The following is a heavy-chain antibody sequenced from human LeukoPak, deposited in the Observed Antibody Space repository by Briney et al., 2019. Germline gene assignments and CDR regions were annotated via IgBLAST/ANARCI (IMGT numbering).Heavy chain of an antibody. CDR1: GGSFSGYY. Sequence: SETLSLTCAVYGGSFSGYYWSWIRQPPGKGLEWIGEINHSGSTNYNPSLKSRVTISVDTSKNQFSLKLSSVTAADTAVYYCARGGYYDPFSLSAFDIWGQGTMVTVSS. V-gene: IGHV4-34*01. CDR2: INHSGST. D-gene: IGHD3-22*01. J-gene: IGHJ3*02. CDR3: ARGGYYDPFSLSAFDI.